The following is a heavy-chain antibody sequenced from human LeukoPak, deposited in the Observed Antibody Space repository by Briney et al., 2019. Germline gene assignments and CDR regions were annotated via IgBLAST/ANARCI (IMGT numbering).Heavy chain of an antibody. Sequence: ASVKVSCKASGYTFTGYFVHWVRQAPGQGLQWMGWINPNTGGTNYAQKFQGRVTMTRDTSISTAYMEMSRLRSDDTAVYYCARGLSGPYYYYYMDVWGKGTSVTVSS. CDR3: ARGLSGPYYYYYMDV. D-gene: IGHD2-15*01. J-gene: IGHJ6*03. CDR2: INPNTGGT. CDR1: GYTFTGYF. V-gene: IGHV1-2*02.